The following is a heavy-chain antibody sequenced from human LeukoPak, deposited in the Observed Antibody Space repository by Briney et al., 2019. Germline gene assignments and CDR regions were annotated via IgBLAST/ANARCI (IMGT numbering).Heavy chain of an antibody. J-gene: IGHJ3*02. Sequence: SETLSLTCAVYGGSFSGYYWSWIRQPPGKGLEWIGEINHSGSTNYNPSLKSRVTISVDTSKNQFSLKLSSVTAADTAVYYCASRIAARGQVGYAFDIWGQGTMVTVSS. CDR2: INHSGST. V-gene: IGHV4-34*01. CDR1: GGSFSGYY. CDR3: ASRIAARGQVGYAFDI. D-gene: IGHD6-6*01.